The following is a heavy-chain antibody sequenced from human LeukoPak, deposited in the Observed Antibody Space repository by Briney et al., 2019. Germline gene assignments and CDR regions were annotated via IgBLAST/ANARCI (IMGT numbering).Heavy chain of an antibody. D-gene: IGHD5-24*01. J-gene: IGHJ4*02. Sequence: SETLSLTCTVSGGSISSSSYYWGWIRQPPGKGLEWIGYIYHSGSTYYNPSLKSRVTISVDRSKNQFSLKLSSVTAADTAVYYCARGMATTSLIFDYWGQGTLVTVSS. V-gene: IGHV4-30-2*01. CDR3: ARGMATTSLIFDY. CDR1: GGSISSSSYY. CDR2: IYHSGST.